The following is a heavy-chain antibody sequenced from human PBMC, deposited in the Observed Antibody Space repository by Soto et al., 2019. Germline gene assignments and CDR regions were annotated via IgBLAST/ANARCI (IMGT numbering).Heavy chain of an antibody. Sequence: EVQLLESGGGLVQPGGSLRLSCAASGFTFSSYAMSWVRQAPGKGLEWVSAISGSGGSTYYADSVKGRFTISRDNSKNTLYLQMNSLRAQDTAVYYCANAGIVVPALPWGQGTLVTVSS. CDR3: ANAGIVVPALP. CDR1: GFTFSSYA. V-gene: IGHV3-23*01. J-gene: IGHJ5*02. CDR2: ISGSGGST. D-gene: IGHD2-2*01.